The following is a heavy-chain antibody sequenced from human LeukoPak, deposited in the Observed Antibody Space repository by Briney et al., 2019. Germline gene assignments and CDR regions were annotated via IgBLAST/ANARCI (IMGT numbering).Heavy chain of an antibody. CDR2: IIPIFGTA. Sequence: SVKVSCKASGGTFSSYAISWVRQAPGQGLEWMGGIIPIFGTANYAQKFQGRVTITADESTSTAYMEASSLRSEDTAVYYCATSIRFLEWLPPSGYMDVWGKGTTVTVSS. CDR3: ATSIRFLEWLPPSGYMDV. V-gene: IGHV1-69*13. D-gene: IGHD3-3*01. CDR1: GGTFSSYA. J-gene: IGHJ6*03.